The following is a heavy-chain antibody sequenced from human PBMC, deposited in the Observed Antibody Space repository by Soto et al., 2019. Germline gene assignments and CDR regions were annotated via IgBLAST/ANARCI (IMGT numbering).Heavy chain of an antibody. D-gene: IGHD6-13*01. Sequence: QVQLVESGGGVVQPGRSLRLSCAASGFTFSSYAMHWVRQAPGKGLEWVAVISYDGSNKYYADSVKGRFTISRDNSKNTLYLQMNSLRAEDTAVYYRARDRGSSSWYRWFDPWGQGTLVTVSS. V-gene: IGHV3-30-3*01. CDR1: GFTFSSYA. CDR3: ARDRGSSSWYRWFDP. J-gene: IGHJ5*02. CDR2: ISYDGSNK.